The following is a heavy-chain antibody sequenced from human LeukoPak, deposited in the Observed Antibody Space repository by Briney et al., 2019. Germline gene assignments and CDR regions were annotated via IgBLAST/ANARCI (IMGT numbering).Heavy chain of an antibody. CDR3: TRFGPDDGEYAY. J-gene: IGHJ4*02. CDR1: GFTFSGSA. Sequence: GGSLKLSCAASGFTFSGSAMHWVRQASGKGLEWVGRIRSKANSYATAYAASVKGRFTISRDDSKNTAYLQLNSLKTEDTAVYYCTRFGPDDGEYAYWGQGTLVTVSS. D-gene: IGHD1-1*01. CDR2: IRSKANSYAT. V-gene: IGHV3-73*01.